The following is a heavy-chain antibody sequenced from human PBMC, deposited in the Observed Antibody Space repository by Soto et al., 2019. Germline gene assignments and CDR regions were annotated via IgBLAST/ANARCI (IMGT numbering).Heavy chain of an antibody. D-gene: IGHD6-13*01. CDR3: TRLDIAAAGTFDDY. J-gene: IGHJ4*02. V-gene: IGHV5-10-1*01. CDR2: IDPSDSYT. Sequence: GESLKISCKGSGYSFTRYWINWVRQMPGKGLEWMGRIDPSDSYTNYSPSFQGHVTISADKSISTAYLQWSSLKASDTAIYYCTRLDIAAAGTFDDYWGQGTLVTVSS. CDR1: GYSFTRYW.